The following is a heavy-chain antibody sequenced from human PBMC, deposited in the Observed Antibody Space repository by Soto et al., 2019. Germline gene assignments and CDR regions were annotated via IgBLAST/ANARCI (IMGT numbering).Heavy chain of an antibody. CDR2: INHSGST. CDR1: GGSSSGYY. D-gene: IGHD2-2*01. J-gene: IGHJ6*02. Sequence: SXTLSLTCAVYGGSSSGYYWSWIRQPPGKGLEWIGEINHSGSTNYNPSLKSRVTISVDTSKNQFSLKLSSVTAADTAVYYCARGPFGGSTNGMDVWGQGTTVTVSS. CDR3: ARGPFGGSTNGMDV. V-gene: IGHV4-34*01.